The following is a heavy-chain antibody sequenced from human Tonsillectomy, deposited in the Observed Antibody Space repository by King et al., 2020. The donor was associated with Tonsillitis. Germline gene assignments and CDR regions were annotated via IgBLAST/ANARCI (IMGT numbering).Heavy chain of an antibody. CDR2: INWNSGTI. CDR3: VKDIYQTRVRGVLDN. CDR1: GFTFKHCA. Sequence: VQLVESGGGLVQPGRSLTLSCAASGFTFKHCAMHWVRQAPGKGLEWVSGINWNSGTIAYADSVKGRFTISRDNAKNSLYLRMNSLRAEDTAFYYCVKDIYQTRVRGVLDNWGQGTLVTVSS. V-gene: IGHV3-9*01. D-gene: IGHD3-10*01. J-gene: IGHJ4*02.